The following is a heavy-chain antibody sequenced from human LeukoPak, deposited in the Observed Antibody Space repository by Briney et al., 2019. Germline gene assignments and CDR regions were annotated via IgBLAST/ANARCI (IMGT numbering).Heavy chain of an antibody. CDR3: ARGAPSGSGNYLDL. CDR1: GYTFTNYW. V-gene: IGHV5-51*01. CDR2: IYPGDSDT. J-gene: IGHJ5*02. Sequence: GESLKISCKGSGYTFTNYWIGWVRQMPVKGLEWMGLIYPGDSDTRYSPSFQGQVTISADKSISTAFLQWSSLKASDTAMYHCARGAPSGSGNYLDLWGQGTLVTVSS. D-gene: IGHD3-10*01.